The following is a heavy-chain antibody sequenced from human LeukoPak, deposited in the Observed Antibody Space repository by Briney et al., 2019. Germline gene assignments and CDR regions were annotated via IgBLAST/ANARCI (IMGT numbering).Heavy chain of an antibody. CDR1: GGTFSSYA. V-gene: IGHV1-69*05. J-gene: IGHJ5*02. CDR3: TRTLGAVADSRYWFDP. Sequence: ASVKVSCKASGGTFSSYAISWVRQAPGQGLEWMGGIIPIFGTANYAQKFQGRLTMTRDMSTSTVYMELSSLRSEDTAVYYCTRTLGAVADSRYWFDPWGQGTLVTVSS. D-gene: IGHD3-16*01. CDR2: IIPIFGTA.